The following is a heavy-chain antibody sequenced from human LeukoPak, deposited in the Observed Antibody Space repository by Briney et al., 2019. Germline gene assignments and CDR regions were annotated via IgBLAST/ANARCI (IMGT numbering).Heavy chain of an antibody. CDR1: GGTFSSYA. D-gene: IGHD6-19*01. CDR2: IIPIFGTA. Sequence: SVKVSCKASGGTFSSYAISWVRQAPGQGLEWMGGIIPIFGTANYAQKFQGRVTITTDESTSTAYMELSSLRSEDTAVYYCARDKGYSSGWYEWFDPWGQGTLVTVSS. V-gene: IGHV1-69*05. CDR3: ARDKGYSSGWYEWFDP. J-gene: IGHJ5*02.